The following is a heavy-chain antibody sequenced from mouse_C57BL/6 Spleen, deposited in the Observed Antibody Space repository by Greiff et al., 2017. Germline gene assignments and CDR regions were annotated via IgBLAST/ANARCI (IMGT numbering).Heavy chain of an antibody. J-gene: IGHJ4*01. CDR1: GYTFTSYG. CDR2: IYPRSGNT. V-gene: IGHV1-81*01. Sequence: QVQLQQSGAELARPGASVKLSCKASGYTFTSYGISWVKQRTGQGLEWIGEIYPRSGNTYYNEKFKGKATLTADKSSSTAYMELRSLTSEDSAVYFCARAEDYDGRYAMDYWGQGTSVTVSS. D-gene: IGHD2-4*01. CDR3: ARAEDYDGRYAMDY.